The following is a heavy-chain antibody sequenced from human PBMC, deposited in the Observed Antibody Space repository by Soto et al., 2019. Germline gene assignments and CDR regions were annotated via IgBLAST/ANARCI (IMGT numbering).Heavy chain of an antibody. V-gene: IGHV1-18*01. Sequence: ASVKVSCKASGYTFTSYGISWVRQAPGQGLEWMGWISAYNGNTNYSQKLQGRVTMTRDTSASTAYMELSSLRSEDTAVYYCARYADYYDSSGYYYEYYFDYWGQGTLVTVSS. CDR2: ISAYNGNT. J-gene: IGHJ4*02. CDR3: ARYADYYDSSGYYYEYYFDY. D-gene: IGHD3-22*01. CDR1: GYTFTSYG.